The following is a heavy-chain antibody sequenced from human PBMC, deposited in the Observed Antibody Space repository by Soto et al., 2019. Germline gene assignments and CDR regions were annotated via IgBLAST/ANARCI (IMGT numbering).Heavy chain of an antibody. Sequence: GESLKISCKGSGYNFAGYWIAWVRQMPGKGLELMGITYPSDSDTRYRPSFQGQVTISADKSISSAYLQWSSLRASDTVMYYCARGGVSTRTFDYWGQGTPVTVSS. CDR1: GYNFAGYW. D-gene: IGHD3-3*01. CDR2: TYPSDSDT. CDR3: ARGGVSTRTFDY. V-gene: IGHV5-51*01. J-gene: IGHJ4*02.